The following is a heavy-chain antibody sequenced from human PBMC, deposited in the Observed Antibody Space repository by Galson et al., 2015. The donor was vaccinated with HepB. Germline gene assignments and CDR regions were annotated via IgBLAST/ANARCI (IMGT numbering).Heavy chain of an antibody. V-gene: IGHV3-21*01. CDR1: GFTFSSYS. J-gene: IGHJ4*02. D-gene: IGHD2-2*01. CDR2: ISSSSSYI. Sequence: SLRLSCAASGFTFSSYSMNWVRQAPGKGLEWVSSISSSSSYIYYADSVKGRFTISRDNAKNSLYLQMNSLRAEDTAVYYCASSVVVPAAPDYWGQGTLVTVSS. CDR3: ASSVVVPAAPDY.